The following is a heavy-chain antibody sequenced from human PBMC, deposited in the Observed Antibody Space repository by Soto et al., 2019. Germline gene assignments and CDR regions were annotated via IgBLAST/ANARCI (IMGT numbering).Heavy chain of an antibody. CDR3: ARRPRHDYGDAYFDD. Sequence: SVTLSLTCTVSGVSISYNYWSWIRQVPGKGLEWIGYTFDSGSTSYNPSLNSRATISGDPSKNQFSLRLTSVTAADTALYYCARRPRHDYGDAYFDDWGKGTLVTVSS. CDR1: GVSISYNY. V-gene: IGHV4-59*01. J-gene: IGHJ4*02. CDR2: TFDSGST. D-gene: IGHD4-17*01.